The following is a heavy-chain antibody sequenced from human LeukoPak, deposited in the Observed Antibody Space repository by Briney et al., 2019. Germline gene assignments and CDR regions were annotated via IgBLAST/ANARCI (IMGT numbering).Heavy chain of an antibody. CDR2: INHSGST. D-gene: IGHD1-26*01. CDR3: ARASWVGGIVRATETRPFDY. V-gene: IGHV4-34*01. Sequence: PSETLSLTCAVYGGSFSGYYWSWIRQPPGKGLEWIGEINHSGSTNYNPSLKSRVTISVDTSKNQFSLKLSSVTAADTAVYYCARASWVGGIVRATETRPFDYWGQGTLVTVSS. CDR1: GGSFSGYY. J-gene: IGHJ4*02.